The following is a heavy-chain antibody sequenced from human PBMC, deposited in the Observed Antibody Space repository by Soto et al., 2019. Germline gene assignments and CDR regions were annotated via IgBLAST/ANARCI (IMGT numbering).Heavy chain of an antibody. Sequence: QVHLVQSGAEVKKPGASVKVSCKGSGYAFTTYGITWVRQAPGQGLEWMGWISAHNGNTNYAQKLQGRVTVTRDTSTSTAYMELRSMRSDDTAVYYCARGRDGDYWGQGALVTVSS. CDR1: GYAFTTYG. CDR3: ARGRDGDY. J-gene: IGHJ4*02. D-gene: IGHD6-6*01. V-gene: IGHV1-18*01. CDR2: ISAHNGNT.